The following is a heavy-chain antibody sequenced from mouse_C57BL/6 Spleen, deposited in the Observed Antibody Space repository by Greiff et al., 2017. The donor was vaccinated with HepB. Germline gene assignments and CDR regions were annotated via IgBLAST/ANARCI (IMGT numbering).Heavy chain of an antibody. Sequence: QVQLQQPGAELVKPGASVKLSCKASGYTFTSYWMHWVRQRPGQGLEWLGMLNPIRDSTNYNEKFKSKAKLNVDKSSSTAYMKLTSLASEDAAVYYCASSRVLLQELYAMDYWGQGTSVTVSS. J-gene: IGHJ4*01. CDR3: ASSRVLLQELYAMDY. D-gene: IGHD2-5*01. CDR2: LNPIRDST. V-gene: IGHV1-64*01. CDR1: GYTFTSYW.